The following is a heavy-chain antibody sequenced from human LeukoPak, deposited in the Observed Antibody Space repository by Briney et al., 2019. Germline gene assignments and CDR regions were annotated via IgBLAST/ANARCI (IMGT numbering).Heavy chain of an antibody. CDR1: GLTFNNYA. Sequence: GGSLRLSCAASGLTFNNYAMTWVRQAPGKGLEWVSVVSGSGDNTNYADSVKGRFTISRDNSKNTLFLQMNSLRTEDTAVYFCARWGNDYSQFDSWGQGTLVTVS. D-gene: IGHD4-11*01. CDR2: VSGSGDNT. CDR3: ARWGNDYSQFDS. J-gene: IGHJ4*02. V-gene: IGHV3-23*01.